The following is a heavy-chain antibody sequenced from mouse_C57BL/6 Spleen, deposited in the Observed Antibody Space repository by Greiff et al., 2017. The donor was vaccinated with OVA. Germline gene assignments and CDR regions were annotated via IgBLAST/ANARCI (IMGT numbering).Heavy chain of an antibody. CDR2: IRSKSTNYAT. D-gene: IGHD2-4*01. Sequence: DAGGGLVQPKGSLKLSCAASGFSFNTYAMNWVRQAPGKGLEWVARIRSKSTNYATYYADSVKDRFTISRDDSESMLYLQMNNLKTEDTAMYYCVRRGDYDGFAYWGQGTLVTVSA. CDR3: VRRGDYDGFAY. V-gene: IGHV10-1*01. CDR1: GFSFNTYA. J-gene: IGHJ3*01.